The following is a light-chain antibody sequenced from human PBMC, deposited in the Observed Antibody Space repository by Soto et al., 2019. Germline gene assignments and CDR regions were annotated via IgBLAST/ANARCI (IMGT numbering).Light chain of an antibody. J-gene: IGKJ1*01. CDR3: QRYNSAPT. V-gene: IGKV1-27*01. Sequence: DSQLTHSPSPLSASVGDRVTITCRASQCISNYFAWYQEKTGKVPKLRIYAASTLQSGVPSRFSGSGSGTDFTLTISSLQPEDVATYYCQRYNSAPTFGQGTKVDIK. CDR2: AAS. CDR1: QCISNY.